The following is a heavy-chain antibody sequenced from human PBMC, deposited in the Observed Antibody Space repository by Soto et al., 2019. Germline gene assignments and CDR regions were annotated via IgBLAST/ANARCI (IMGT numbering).Heavy chain of an antibody. Sequence: SETLSLTCTVSGGSISSSTYYWGWMRQPPGKGLEWIASFFIGGNTYYNPSLKSRVTISVDTSKNQFSLKLSSVTAADTAVYYCAKDHGTYGPNWIDSWGQGTLVTVSS. CDR1: GGSISSSTYY. J-gene: IGHJ5*01. V-gene: IGHV4-39*07. D-gene: IGHD3-10*01. CDR3: AKDHGTYGPNWIDS. CDR2: FFIGGNT.